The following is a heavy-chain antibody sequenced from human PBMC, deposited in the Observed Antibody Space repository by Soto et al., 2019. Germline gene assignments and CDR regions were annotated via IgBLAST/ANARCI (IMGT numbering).Heavy chain of an antibody. D-gene: IGHD5-12*01. CDR2: ISYDGRKK. J-gene: IGHJ4*02. CDR1: GFTLSSYA. V-gene: IGHV3-30*18. CDR3: AKDREGYNDY. Sequence: QVQLVESGGGVVQPGRSLRLSCAASGFTLSSYAMHWVRQAPGEGLEWVAVISYDGRKKYYADSVKGRFTISRDNSKNMLYLQMNNLRSEDTAVYYCAKDREGYNDYWGQGTLVTVSS.